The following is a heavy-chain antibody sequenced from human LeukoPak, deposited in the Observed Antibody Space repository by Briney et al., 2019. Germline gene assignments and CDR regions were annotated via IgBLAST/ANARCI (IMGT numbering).Heavy chain of an antibody. D-gene: IGHD3-9*01. J-gene: IGHJ4*02. CDR1: GGSISSSSYY. Sequence: SGTLSLTCTVSGGSISSSSYYWGWIRQPPGKGLEWIGSIYYSGSTYYNPSLKSRVTISVDTSKNQFSLKLSSVTAADTAVYYCARLYGPRGYDILTGHFDYWGQGTLVTVSS. CDR2: IYYSGST. V-gene: IGHV4-39*01. CDR3: ARLYGPRGYDILTGHFDY.